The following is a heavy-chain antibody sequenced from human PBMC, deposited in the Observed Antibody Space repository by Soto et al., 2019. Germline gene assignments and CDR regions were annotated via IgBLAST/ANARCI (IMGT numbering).Heavy chain of an antibody. CDR2: IYYSGST. D-gene: IGHD3-22*01. V-gene: IGHV4-59*01. Sequence: PSETLSLTCTVSGGSISSYYWSWIRQPPGKGLEWIGYIYYSGSTNYNPSLKSRVTISVDTSKNQFSLKMSSVTAEDTAVYYCAKDTYYYSSSGYYVFDSWGQGTLVTVSS. J-gene: IGHJ4*02. CDR3: AKDTYYYSSSGYYVFDS. CDR1: GGSISSYY.